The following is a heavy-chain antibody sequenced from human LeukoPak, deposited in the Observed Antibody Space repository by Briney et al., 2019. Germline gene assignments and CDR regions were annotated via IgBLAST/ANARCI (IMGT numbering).Heavy chain of an antibody. V-gene: IGHV3-30*02. CDR3: AKVVGGLVPAPTDY. D-gene: IGHD2-2*01. CDR2: ISYEANNE. Sequence: PGGSLRLSRAASGFTFSTYGMHWVRQAPGKGLEWVAYISYEANNEQYAESVKGRFTISRDNSKNTLYLQMNSLRPEDTAVYYCAKVVGGLVPAPTDYWGQGTLVTVSS. CDR1: GFTFSTYG. J-gene: IGHJ4*02.